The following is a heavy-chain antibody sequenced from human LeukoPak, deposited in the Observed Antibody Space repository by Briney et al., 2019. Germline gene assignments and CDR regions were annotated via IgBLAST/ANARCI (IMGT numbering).Heavy chain of an antibody. Sequence: SETLSLTCTVSGGSISSGGYYWSWVRQHPEKGLEWIGYIYYSGTAYYNPSLKSRVTMSVDTSKNQFSLKLDAVTAADTAVYYCARFSNDHGVKFDYWGQGTLVTVSS. D-gene: IGHD4-17*01. CDR1: GGSISSGGYY. V-gene: IGHV4-31*03. CDR3: ARFSNDHGVKFDY. CDR2: IYYSGTA. J-gene: IGHJ4*02.